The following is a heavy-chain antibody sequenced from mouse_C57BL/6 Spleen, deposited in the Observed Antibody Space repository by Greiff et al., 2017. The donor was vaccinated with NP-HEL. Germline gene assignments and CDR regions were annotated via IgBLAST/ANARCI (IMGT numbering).Heavy chain of an antibody. CDR3: TRREASYSNYYAMDY. Sequence: QVQLQQSGAELVRPGASVTLSCKASGYTFTDYEMHWVKQTPVHGLEWIGAIDPETGGTAYNQKFKGKAILTADKSSSTAYMELRSLTSEDSAVYYGTRREASYSNYYAMDYWGQGTSVTVSS. CDR2: IDPETGGT. V-gene: IGHV1-15*01. J-gene: IGHJ4*01. D-gene: IGHD2-5*01. CDR1: GYTFTDYE.